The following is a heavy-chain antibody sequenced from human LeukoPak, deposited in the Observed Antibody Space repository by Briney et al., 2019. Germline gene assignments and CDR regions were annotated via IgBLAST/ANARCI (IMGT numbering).Heavy chain of an antibody. D-gene: IGHD6-6*01. J-gene: IGHJ6*03. CDR1: GFNFSSYE. CDR2: ISSSGSTI. CDR3: ARDLSIAARHYMDV. V-gene: IGHV3-48*03. Sequence: GGSLRLSCAASGFNFSSYEMSWVRQAPGKGLEWVSYISSSGSTIYYADSLKGRLTISSDNAKNSLYLQMNSLRAEDTAVYYCARDLSIAARHYMDVWGKGTTVTVSS.